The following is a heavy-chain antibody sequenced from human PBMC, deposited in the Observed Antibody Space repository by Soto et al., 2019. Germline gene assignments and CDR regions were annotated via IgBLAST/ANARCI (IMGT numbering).Heavy chain of an antibody. V-gene: IGHV3-23*01. Sequence: EVKLLHSGGGVVPPGGSLRLSCATSGFTFNTYPMTWVRQAPGKGLEWVSSISSTAGRTSSYADSVKGRFAISRDFSDNTVYLQMNNLRVDDTAIYFCAKGVLSFHYGMEVWGQGTTVTVSS. J-gene: IGHJ6*02. CDR1: GFTFNTYP. D-gene: IGHD3-10*01. CDR2: ISSTAGRTS. CDR3: AKGVLSFHYGMEV.